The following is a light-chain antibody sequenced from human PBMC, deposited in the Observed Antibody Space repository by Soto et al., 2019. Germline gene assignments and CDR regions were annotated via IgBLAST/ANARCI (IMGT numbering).Light chain of an antibody. CDR1: QSVSSF. V-gene: IGKV3-11*01. CDR2: DAS. Sequence: IVLTQSPANLSVSPGERATLSCRASQSVSSFLVWYQQKPGQPPRLLIYDASKRATGIPARFSGSGSGTDFTLAISSLQPEDSATYYCLQDINYPWTFGQGTKVDIK. CDR3: LQDINYPWT. J-gene: IGKJ1*01.